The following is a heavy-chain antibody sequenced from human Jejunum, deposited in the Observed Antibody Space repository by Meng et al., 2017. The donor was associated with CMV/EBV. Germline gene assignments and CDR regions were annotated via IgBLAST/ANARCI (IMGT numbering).Heavy chain of an antibody. Sequence: FTFNNYWMHWVRQEPGKGLVWVSRINGDGSSANYGDSVKGRFTTSRDNAKNTLYLQLSNLRAEDRAIYYCAKHESRYGYGRGYFEYWGQGTLVTVSS. CDR3: AKHESRYGYGRGYFEY. J-gene: IGHJ4*02. V-gene: IGHV3-74*01. CDR1: FTFNNYW. D-gene: IGHD5-18*01. CDR2: INGDGSSA.